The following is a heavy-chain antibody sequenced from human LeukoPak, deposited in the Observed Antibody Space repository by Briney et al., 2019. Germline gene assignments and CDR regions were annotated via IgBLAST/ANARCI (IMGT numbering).Heavy chain of an antibody. V-gene: IGHV4-59*08. J-gene: IGHJ4*02. CDR1: GGSFSGYY. CDR2: ISYSGST. CDR3: AGHHPRNTVDF. Sequence: SETLSLTCAVYGGSFSGYYWSWIRQPPGKGLEWIGYISYSGSTNYNPSLKSRVTISLDTSKNQFSLKLSSVTAADTAVYYCAGHHPRNTVDFWGQGTLVTVSS. D-gene: IGHD2/OR15-2a*01.